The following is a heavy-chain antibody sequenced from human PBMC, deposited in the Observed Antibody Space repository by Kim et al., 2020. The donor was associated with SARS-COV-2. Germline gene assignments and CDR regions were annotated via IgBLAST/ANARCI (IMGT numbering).Heavy chain of an antibody. CDR1: GLTFSTYG. D-gene: IGHD4-17*01. V-gene: IGHV3-30*18. Sequence: GGSLRLSCATSGLTFSTYGIHWVRQAPGKGLEWVAVISYDGDDKYYADYVKGRFTISRDNSKNTLYLQMNSLRADDTAVYYCAKGRWYGDYASDYWGQGTLVTVSS. J-gene: IGHJ4*02. CDR3: AKGRWYGDYASDY. CDR2: ISYDGDDK.